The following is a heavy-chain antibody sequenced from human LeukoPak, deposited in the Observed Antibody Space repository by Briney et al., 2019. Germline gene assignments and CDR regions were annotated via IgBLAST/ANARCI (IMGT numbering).Heavy chain of an antibody. D-gene: IGHD4-11*01. V-gene: IGHV1-18*01. Sequence: RASVNVSCKASGYTFTSYGINWVRQAPGQGLEWMGWISTYIGNTDYVQKLQGRVSMTTDASTSTAYLELRSLRSDDTAVYYCARSDYRNYYYYGMDVWGQGTTVTVSS. CDR2: ISTYIGNT. CDR1: GYTFTSYG. J-gene: IGHJ6*02. CDR3: ARSDYRNYYYYGMDV.